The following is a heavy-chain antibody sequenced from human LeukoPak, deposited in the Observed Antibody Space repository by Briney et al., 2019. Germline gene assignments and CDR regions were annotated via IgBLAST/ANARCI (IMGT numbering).Heavy chain of an antibody. CDR3: AREKYQDMGFDP. Sequence: ASVKVSCKASGYTFTGYYMHWARQAPGQGLEWMGWINPNSGGTNYAQKFQGRVTMTRDTSISTAYMELSRLRSDDTAVYYCAREKYQDMGFDPWGQGTLVTVSS. CDR2: INPNSGGT. J-gene: IGHJ5*02. CDR1: GYTFTGYY. D-gene: IGHD2-2*01. V-gene: IGHV1-2*02.